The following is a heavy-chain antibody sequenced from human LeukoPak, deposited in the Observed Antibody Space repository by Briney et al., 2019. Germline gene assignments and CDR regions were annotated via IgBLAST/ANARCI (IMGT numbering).Heavy chain of an antibody. CDR1: GGPMSSRSYY. V-gene: IGHV4-39*07. CDR2: INHSGST. Sequence: PSETLSLTCTVSGGPMSSRSYYWSWIRQPPGKGLEWIGEINHSGSTNYNPSLKSRVTISVDTSKNQFSLKLSSVTAADTAVYYCARGQLWHYDILTGYYTPKFYHLGFDYWGQGTLVTVSS. D-gene: IGHD3-9*01. J-gene: IGHJ4*02. CDR3: ARGQLWHYDILTGYYTPKFYHLGFDY.